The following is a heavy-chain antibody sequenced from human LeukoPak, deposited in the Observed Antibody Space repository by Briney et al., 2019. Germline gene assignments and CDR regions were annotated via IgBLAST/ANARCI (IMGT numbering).Heavy chain of an antibody. CDR1: GFTFSSYG. Sequence: GGSLRLSCAASGFTFSSYGMHWVRQAPGKGLEWVAFIRYDGSNKYYADSVKGRFTISRDNSKNTLYLQMNSLRAEDTAVYYCARLYPTVTTSLDYWGQGTLVTVSS. CDR3: ARLYPTVTTSLDY. CDR2: IRYDGSNK. D-gene: IGHD4-11*01. V-gene: IGHV3-30*02. J-gene: IGHJ4*02.